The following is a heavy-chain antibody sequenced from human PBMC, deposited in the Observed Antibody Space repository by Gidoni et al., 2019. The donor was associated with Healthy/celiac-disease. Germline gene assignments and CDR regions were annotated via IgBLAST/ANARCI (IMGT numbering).Heavy chain of an antibody. V-gene: IGHV3-53*01. J-gene: IGHJ6*02. Sequence: EVQLVESGGGLIQPGGSLRLSCAASGFTVSSNYMSWVRQAPGKGLEWVSVIYSGGSTYYADSVKGRFTISRDNSKNTLYLQMNSLRAEDTAVYYCARENRGVYYYYGMDVWGQGTTVTVSS. D-gene: IGHD1-26*01. CDR2: IYSGGST. CDR1: GFTVSSNY. CDR3: ARENRGVYYYYGMDV.